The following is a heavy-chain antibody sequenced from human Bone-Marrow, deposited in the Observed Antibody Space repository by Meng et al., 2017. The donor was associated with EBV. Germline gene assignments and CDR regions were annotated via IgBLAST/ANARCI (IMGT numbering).Heavy chain of an antibody. CDR1: GGTFRIDA. V-gene: IGHV1-69*10. Sequence: QVQRSHSVSEFEKPVPSVMVSCKPAGGTFRIDAISWVRQAPGQGLVWMGGLIPMTGVAHYAQKFQDRVSIIADESTSTHYLELSSLRSEDTAIYCCASESGRGFTPDYWGQGTLVTVSS. CDR2: LIPMTGVA. CDR3: ASESGRGFTPDY. D-gene: IGHD3-10*01. J-gene: IGHJ4*02.